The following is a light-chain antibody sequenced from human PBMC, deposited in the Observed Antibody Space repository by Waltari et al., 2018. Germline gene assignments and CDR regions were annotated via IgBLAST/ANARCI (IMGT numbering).Light chain of an antibody. CDR2: SAT. Sequence: EIKMTQSPSSMSASIGERVTITCRASQSISNYLNWYQHKLGKAPQFLIDSATSLNSGVPSRFSSSGSGTEFTLTISSLQPEDFATYYCQQGYSTPFTFGGGTKVEIK. J-gene: IGKJ4*01. CDR1: QSISNY. V-gene: IGKV1-39*01. CDR3: QQGYSTPFT.